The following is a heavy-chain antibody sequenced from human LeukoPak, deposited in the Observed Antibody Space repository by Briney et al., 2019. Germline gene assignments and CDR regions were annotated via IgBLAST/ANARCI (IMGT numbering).Heavy chain of an antibody. J-gene: IGHJ4*02. CDR1: GFTFSNYA. Sequence: GGSLRLSCAASGFTFSNYAMSWVRQAPGKGLEWVSFISSSGGTTYYADSVKGRFPISRDNSKNTLYLQMNSLRAEDTAVYYCVKDLAAGTKDWGQGTLVTVSS. CDR3: VKDLAAGTKD. CDR2: ISSSGGTT. D-gene: IGHD6-13*01. V-gene: IGHV3-23*01.